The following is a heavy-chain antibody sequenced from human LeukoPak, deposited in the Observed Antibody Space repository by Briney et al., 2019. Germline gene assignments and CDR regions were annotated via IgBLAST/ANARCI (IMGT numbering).Heavy chain of an antibody. Sequence: PSETLSLTCTVSGGSISSYYWSWIRQPPGKGLEWIGYIYYSGSTNYNPSLKSRVTISVDTSKNQFSLKLSSVTAADTAVYYCATLVGYNWYDPWGQGTLDTVSS. CDR1: GGSISSYY. CDR2: IYYSGST. CDR3: ATLVGYNWYDP. J-gene: IGHJ5*02. V-gene: IGHV4-59*01. D-gene: IGHD3-10*01.